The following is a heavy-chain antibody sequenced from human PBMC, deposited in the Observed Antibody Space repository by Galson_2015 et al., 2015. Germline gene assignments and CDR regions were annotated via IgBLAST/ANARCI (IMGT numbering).Heavy chain of an antibody. D-gene: IGHD2-15*01. J-gene: IGHJ6*02. CDR1: GFTFSSYG. CDR3: AKDQGTAVVAARYYYGMDV. V-gene: IGHV3-30*18. Sequence: SLRLSCAASGFTFSSYGMHWVRQALGKGLEWVAVISYDGSNKYYADSVKGRFTISRDNSKNTLYLQMNSLRAEDTAVYYCAKDQGTAVVAARYYYGMDVWGQGTTVTVSS. CDR2: ISYDGSNK.